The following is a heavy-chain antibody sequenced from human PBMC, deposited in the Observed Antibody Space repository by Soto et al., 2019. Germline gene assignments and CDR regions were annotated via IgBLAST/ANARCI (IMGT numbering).Heavy chain of an antibody. Sequence: SETLSLTCTVSGGSIISYYWSWILQPPWKGLEWIGYIYYSGSTNYNPSLKSRVTISVDTSKNQFSLKLSSVTAADTAVYYCARTRGDYGDDRYYYYYMDVWGKGTTVTVSS. D-gene: IGHD4-17*01. CDR1: GGSIISYY. CDR3: ARTRGDYGDDRYYYYYMDV. J-gene: IGHJ6*03. CDR2: IYYSGST. V-gene: IGHV4-59*01.